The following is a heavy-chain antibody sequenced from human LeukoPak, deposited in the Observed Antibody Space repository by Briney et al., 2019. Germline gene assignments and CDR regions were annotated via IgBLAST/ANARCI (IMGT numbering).Heavy chain of an antibody. CDR3: ARAGYSSGWYRAGSGRPRDLDV. D-gene: IGHD6-19*01. CDR1: GFTFSSYG. V-gene: IGHV3-30*02. Sequence: GGSLRLSCAASGFTFSSYGMHWVRQAPGKGLEWVAFIRYDGSNKYYAGSVKGRFTISRDNSKNTLYLQMNSLRAEDTAVYYCARAGYSSGWYRAGSGRPRDLDVWGKGTTVTVSS. CDR2: IRYDGSNK. J-gene: IGHJ6*04.